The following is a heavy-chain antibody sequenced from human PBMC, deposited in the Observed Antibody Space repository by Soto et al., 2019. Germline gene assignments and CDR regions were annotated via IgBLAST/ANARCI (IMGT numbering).Heavy chain of an antibody. Sequence: GGSLRLSCEVSGFTLNTYSMNWVRQAPGKGLEWVSFITSSGSTTYYADSVKGRFTVSRDNVKNSLFLQMNSLRDEDTAVYYFASVAIASGGVIAVTYALDVWGQGTTVTVSS. CDR1: GFTLNTYS. D-gene: IGHD3-16*02. CDR3: ASVAIASGGVIAVTYALDV. V-gene: IGHV3-48*02. J-gene: IGHJ6*02. CDR2: ITSSGSTT.